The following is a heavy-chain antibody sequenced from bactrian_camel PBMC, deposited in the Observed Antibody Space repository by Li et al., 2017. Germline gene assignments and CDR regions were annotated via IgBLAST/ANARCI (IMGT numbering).Heavy chain of an antibody. J-gene: IGHJ4*01. D-gene: IGHD1*01. CDR1: GGTHMSHC. Sequence: QLVESGGGPVQAGGSLKLSCVDSGGTHMSHCMAWFRQAPGKERERVAGIYTGGGHTYYADSMKGRFIISQDLAKKTLYLQMNSVNPEDTAMYYCAADVRRSKCLADWGLGTQVTV. CDR3: AADVRRSKCLAD. CDR2: IYTGGGHT. V-gene: IGHV3S1*01.